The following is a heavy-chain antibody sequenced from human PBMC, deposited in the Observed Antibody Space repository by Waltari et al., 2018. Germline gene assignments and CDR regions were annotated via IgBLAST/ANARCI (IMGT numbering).Heavy chain of an antibody. J-gene: IGHJ4*02. Sequence: QVQLVQSGAEVKKPGSSVKVSCKASGGTFSSYTISWVRQAPGQGLEWIGRIIPILSIANYAQKFKGRVTITADKSTSTVYMELSSLRSEDTAVYYCARNGDYYDSSGYNDDWGQGTLVTVSS. D-gene: IGHD3-22*01. CDR2: IIPILSIA. V-gene: IGHV1-69*02. CDR1: GGTFSSYT. CDR3: ARNGDYYDSSGYNDD.